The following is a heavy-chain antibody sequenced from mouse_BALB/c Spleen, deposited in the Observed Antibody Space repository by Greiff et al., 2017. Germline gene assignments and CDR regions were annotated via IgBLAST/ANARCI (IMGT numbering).Heavy chain of an antibody. J-gene: IGHJ3*01. D-gene: IGHD2-4*01. CDR1: GFTFSSYW. Sequence: EVKVEESGGGLVQPGGSMKLSCVASGFTFSSYWMSWVRQSPEKGLEWVAEIRLKSDNYATHYAESVKGKFTISRDDSKSRLYLQMNSLRAEDTGIYYCMITTWLAYWGQGTLVTVSA. CDR3: MITTWLAY. CDR2: IRLKSDNYAT. V-gene: IGHV6-6*02.